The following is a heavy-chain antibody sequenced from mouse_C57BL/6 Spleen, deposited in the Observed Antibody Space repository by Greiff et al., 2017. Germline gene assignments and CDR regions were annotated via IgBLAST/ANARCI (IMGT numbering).Heavy chain of an antibody. CDR2: IDPSDSYT. CDR1: GYTFTSYW. CDR3: ARAGAYYYGSSYPFAY. D-gene: IGHD1-1*01. V-gene: IGHV1-69*01. J-gene: IGHJ3*01. Sequence: VQLQQPGAELVMPGASVKLSCKASGYTFTSYWMHWVKQRPGQGLEWIGEIDPSDSYTNYNQKFKGKSTLTVDKSSSTAYMQLSSLTSEDSAVYYCARAGAYYYGSSYPFAYWGQGTLVTVSA.